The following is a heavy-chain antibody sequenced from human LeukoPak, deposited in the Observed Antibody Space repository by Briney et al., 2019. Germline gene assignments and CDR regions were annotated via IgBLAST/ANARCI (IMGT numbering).Heavy chain of an antibody. CDR3: ARGLAYSSSWSYYYYYYMDV. J-gene: IGHJ6*03. CDR1: GGSFSGYY. CDR2: INHSGST. D-gene: IGHD6-13*01. Sequence: SETLSLTCAVYGGSFSGYYWSWIRQPPGKGLEWIGEINHSGSTNYNPSLKSRVTISVDTSKNQFSLKLSSVTAAGTAVYYCARGLAYSSSWSYYYYYYMDVWGKGTTVTVSS. V-gene: IGHV4-34*01.